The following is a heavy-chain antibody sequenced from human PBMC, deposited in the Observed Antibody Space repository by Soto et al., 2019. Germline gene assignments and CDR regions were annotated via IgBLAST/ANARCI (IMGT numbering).Heavy chain of an antibody. D-gene: IGHD5-12*01. CDR3: AHSRREWLRLGFDY. J-gene: IGHJ4*02. V-gene: IGHV2-5*02. CDR1: GFSLSTIGVG. Sequence: QITLKESGPTLVKPTQTLTLTCTFSGFSLSTIGVGVGWIRQPPGKALEWLALIYWDDDKRYSPSLKSRLTITKDTSKNQVVLTMTNMDPVDTATYYCAHSRREWLRLGFDYWGQGTLVTVSS. CDR2: IYWDDDK.